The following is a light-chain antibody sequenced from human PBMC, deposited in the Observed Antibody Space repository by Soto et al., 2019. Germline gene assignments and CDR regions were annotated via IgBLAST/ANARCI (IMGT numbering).Light chain of an antibody. CDR1: QSLLDSNGNNH. V-gene: IGKV2-28*01. CDR2: LGS. J-gene: IGKJ5*01. CDR3: MQALQTPLT. Sequence: DIVMTQSPLSLSVIPGEPASISCWSSQSLLDSNGNNHLNWFLQKPGQSPQALIYLGSHRASGVPDRFSGSGSGTVFTLKISRVEAGDVGVYYCMQALQTPLTFGQGTRLEIK.